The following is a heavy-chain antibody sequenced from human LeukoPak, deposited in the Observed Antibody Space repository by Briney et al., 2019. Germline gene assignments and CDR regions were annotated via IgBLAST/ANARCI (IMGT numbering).Heavy chain of an antibody. J-gene: IGHJ5*02. CDR2: IYYTGRT. Sequence: PSETLSLTCTVSGGSISSYYWSWIRQPPGKGLEWTGTIYYTGRTYYNPSLESRLTISVDTSKNQFSLKLTSVTAADTAIYYCAQSLGSGNWIGNWFDPWGQGTLVTVSS. CDR3: AQSLGSGNWIGNWFDP. V-gene: IGHV4-59*04. D-gene: IGHD1-1*01. CDR1: GGSISSYY.